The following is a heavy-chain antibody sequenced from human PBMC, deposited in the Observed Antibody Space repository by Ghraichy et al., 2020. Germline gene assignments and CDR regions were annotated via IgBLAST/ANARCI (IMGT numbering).Heavy chain of an antibody. CDR1: GGSISSYY. CDR2: IYYSGST. V-gene: IGHV4-59*01. CDR3: ARSYYYDSSGYYSD. Sequence: SETLSLTCTVSGGSISSYYWSWIRQPPGKGLEWIGYIYYSGSTNYNPSLKSRVTISVDTSKNQFSLKLSSVTAADTAVYYCARSYYYDSSGYYSDWGQGTLVTVSS. D-gene: IGHD3-22*01. J-gene: IGHJ4*02.